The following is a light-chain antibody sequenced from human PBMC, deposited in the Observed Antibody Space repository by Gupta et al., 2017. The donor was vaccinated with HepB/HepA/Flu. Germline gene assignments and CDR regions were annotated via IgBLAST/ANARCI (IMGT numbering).Light chain of an antibody. CDR3: CSYADSSNFDLWV. CDR1: SSDVCSYNL. J-gene: IGLJ3*02. V-gene: IGLV2-23*02. Sequence: QSALTQPALVSGSPGQSSTIYSTGISSDVCSYNLVYWYQQHPDKGPKPMIYEVNKRTSRGSNRFSGSKSGNTASLTISVLQAGNEANYYCCSYADSSNFDLWVFGGGTKLTVL. CDR2: EVN.